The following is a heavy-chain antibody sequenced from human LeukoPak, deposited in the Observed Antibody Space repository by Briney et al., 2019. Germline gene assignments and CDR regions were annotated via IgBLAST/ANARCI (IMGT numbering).Heavy chain of an antibody. CDR1: GFSFNSYG. Sequence: PGGSLRLSCAASGFSFNSYGMHWVRQAPGKGLEWVAFIRYDGSNKNYADSVKGRFTISTDNSTNTLYMQLSSLRAEETAVYLCAKRATLTVVLPASYYNYMDVWGKGTTVTVSS. J-gene: IGHJ6*03. D-gene: IGHD2-2*01. CDR3: AKRATLTVVLPASYYNYMDV. V-gene: IGHV3-30*02. CDR2: IRYDGSNK.